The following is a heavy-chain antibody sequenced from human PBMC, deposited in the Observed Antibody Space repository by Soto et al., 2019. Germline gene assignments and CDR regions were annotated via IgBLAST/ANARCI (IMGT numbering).Heavy chain of an antibody. CDR1: GFSLTTGGVS. CDR2: INWNDDK. J-gene: IGHJ4*02. Sequence: SGPTLVNPTQTLTLTCTFSGFSLTTGGVSVGWIRQSPGKALEWLASINWNDDKRYSPSLKSRVTITKDNSKKQVVLTMTNVDPVDTGTYFCSRRVGCRGSFHYWGQGTMVTVSS. V-gene: IGHV2-5*01. CDR3: SRRVGCRGSFHY. D-gene: IGHD2-15*01.